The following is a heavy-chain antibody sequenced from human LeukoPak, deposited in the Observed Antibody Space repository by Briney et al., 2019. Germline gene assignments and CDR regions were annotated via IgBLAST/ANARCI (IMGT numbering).Heavy chain of an antibody. Sequence: PGGSLRLSCAASGFTFSSYAMSWVRQAPGKGLEWVSAISGSGGSTYYADSVKGRFTISRDNSKNTLYLQMNSLRAEDTAVYYCAKNYDYVWGSYRHNYFDYWGQGTLATVSS. J-gene: IGHJ4*02. D-gene: IGHD3-16*02. CDR2: ISGSGGST. CDR3: AKNYDYVWGSYRHNYFDY. CDR1: GFTFSSYA. V-gene: IGHV3-23*01.